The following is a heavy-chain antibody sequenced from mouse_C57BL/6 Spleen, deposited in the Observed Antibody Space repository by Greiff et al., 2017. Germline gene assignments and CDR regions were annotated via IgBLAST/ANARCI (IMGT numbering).Heavy chain of an antibody. Sequence: EVKVVESGGGLVQPGESLKLSCESNEYEFPSHDMSWVRQTPEQRLELVAAINSDGGSTYYPDTMERRFIISRDNTKKTLYLQMSSLRSEDTALYYCARQSNYAYAMDYWGQGTSVTVSS. CDR3: ARQSNYAYAMDY. J-gene: IGHJ4*01. D-gene: IGHD2-5*01. V-gene: IGHV5-2*01. CDR1: EYEFPSHD. CDR2: INSDGGST.